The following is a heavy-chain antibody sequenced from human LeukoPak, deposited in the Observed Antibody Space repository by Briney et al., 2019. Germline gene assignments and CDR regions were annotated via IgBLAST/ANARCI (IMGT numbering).Heavy chain of an antibody. D-gene: IGHD4-23*01. CDR3: TRYGGNSFSY. V-gene: IGHV3-49*04. CDR1: GFTFGDSA. CDR2: IRSKAYGGTT. Sequence: QSGGSLRLSCTASGFTFGDSAMSWVRQAPGKGLEWVGFIRSKAYGGTTEYAASVKGRFTISRDDSKSIAYLQMNSLKTEGTAVYYCTRYGGNSFSYWGQGTLVTVSS. J-gene: IGHJ4*02.